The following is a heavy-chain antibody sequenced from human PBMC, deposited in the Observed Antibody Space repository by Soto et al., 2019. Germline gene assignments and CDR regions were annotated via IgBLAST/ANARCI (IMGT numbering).Heavy chain of an antibody. J-gene: IGHJ4*02. CDR2: IIPMFGTP. CDR1: GGTFSSHA. D-gene: IGHD5-18*01. Sequence: QVQLVQSGAEVKKPGSSVRVSCKASGGTFSSHAFTWVRQAPGQGLEWMGGIIPMFGTPNYAQKFQGRLKITAESGTSYRELRSLRAADTAVFFCARDRAVGDGYSFGNFDLWGQGTLVTVSS. V-gene: IGHV1-69*01. CDR3: ARDRAVGDGYSFGNFDL.